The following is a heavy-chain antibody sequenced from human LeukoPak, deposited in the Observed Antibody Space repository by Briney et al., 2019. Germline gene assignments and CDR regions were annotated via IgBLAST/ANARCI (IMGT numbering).Heavy chain of an antibody. V-gene: IGHV1-69*13. CDR3: ARVFTRNYYYYYMDV. CDR1: GGTFSSYA. Sequence: SVKVSCKASGGTFSSYAISWVRQAPGQGLEWMGGIIPIFGTANHAQKFQGRVTITADESTSTAYMELSSLRSEDTAVYYCARVFTRNYYYYYMDVWGKGTTVTVSS. CDR2: IIPIFGTA. J-gene: IGHJ6*03.